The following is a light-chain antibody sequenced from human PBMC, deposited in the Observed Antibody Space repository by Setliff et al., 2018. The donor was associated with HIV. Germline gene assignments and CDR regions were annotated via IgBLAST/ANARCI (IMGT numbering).Light chain of an antibody. CDR3: SSYTVRSTPV. J-gene: IGLJ1*01. CDR1: SSDIGSYDY. CDR2: AVS. V-gene: IGLV2-14*01. Sequence: QSALTQPASVSGSPGQSITISCTGTSSDIGSYDYVSWYQQHPGKAPKLIIYAVSSRPPGVSNRFSGSKSDNTASLTTSGLQADDEADYYCSSYTVRSTPVFGTGTKVTVL.